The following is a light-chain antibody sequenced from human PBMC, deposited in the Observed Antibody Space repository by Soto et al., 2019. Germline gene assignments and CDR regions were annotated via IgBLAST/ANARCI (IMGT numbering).Light chain of an antibody. CDR1: QRVSSY. Sequence: EIVLTQSPATLSLSPGERATLSCRASQRVSSYLAWYQQKPGQAPRLLIYDASNRATGIPARFSGNGSGTDFTLTISSLEPEDFAVYYCQQRSNSFGPGTKVDIK. CDR2: DAS. V-gene: IGKV3-11*01. CDR3: QQRSNS. J-gene: IGKJ3*01.